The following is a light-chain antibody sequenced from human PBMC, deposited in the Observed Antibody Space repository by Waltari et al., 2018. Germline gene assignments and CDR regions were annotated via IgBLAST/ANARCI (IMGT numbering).Light chain of an antibody. CDR2: EDT. CDR3: FSTDTTETHGI. CDR1: ALPKKD. J-gene: IGLJ2*01. Sequence: YELTQPPSVSVSPGHTARITCSGDALPKKDAYWYQQKSGQAPVLLIYEDTKRPPGIPEKFSGSSSGTMATLTISGAQVEDEADYYCFSTDTTETHGIFGGGTKLTVL. V-gene: IGLV3-10*01.